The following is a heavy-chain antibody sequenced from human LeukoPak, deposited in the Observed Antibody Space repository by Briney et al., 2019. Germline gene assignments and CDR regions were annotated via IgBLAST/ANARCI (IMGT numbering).Heavy chain of an antibody. CDR1: GGTFSSYA. CDR2: IIPIFGTA. D-gene: IGHD5/OR15-5a*01. Sequence: ASVKVSCKASGGTFSSYAISWVRQAPGQGLEWMGGIIPIFGTANYAQKFQGRVTITADESTSTAYMELRSLRSDDTAVYYCARAGTVDDIFDYWGQGTLVTVSS. V-gene: IGHV1-69*13. J-gene: IGHJ4*02. CDR3: ARAGTVDDIFDY.